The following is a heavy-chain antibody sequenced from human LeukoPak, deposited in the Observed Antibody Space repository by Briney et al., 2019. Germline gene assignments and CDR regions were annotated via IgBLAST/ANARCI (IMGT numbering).Heavy chain of an antibody. J-gene: IGHJ4*02. D-gene: IGHD3-22*01. Sequence: ASVKVSCKASGYTFTDCYIHWVRQAPGHGLEWMGWISPYIGGTNYAQKFQGRVTMTRDTSISTAYMGLTRLTSDDTAVYYCAKKYHYDSSGYNGIDYWGQGTLVTVSS. CDR1: GYTFTDCY. CDR2: ISPYIGGT. CDR3: AKKYHYDSSGYNGIDY. V-gene: IGHV1-2*02.